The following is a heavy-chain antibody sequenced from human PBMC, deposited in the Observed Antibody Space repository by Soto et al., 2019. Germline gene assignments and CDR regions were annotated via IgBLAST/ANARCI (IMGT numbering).Heavy chain of an antibody. CDR2: IYFTGST. J-gene: IGHJ4*02. D-gene: IGHD3-10*01. CDR3: ARHMAPGGSGNFDS. V-gene: IGHV4-59*01. Sequence: PSETLSLTCNVSGGSITSFYWDWLRQPPGKGLEWIGYIYFTGSTNYNPSLASRVSMSIDSSKRHFSLKLRSVSAADTAVYFCARHMAPGGSGNFDSWGQGTLVTVS. CDR1: GGSITSFY.